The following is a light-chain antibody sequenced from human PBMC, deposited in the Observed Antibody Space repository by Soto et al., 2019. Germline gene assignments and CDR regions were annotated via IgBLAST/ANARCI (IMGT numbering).Light chain of an antibody. CDR1: SSDVGGYHY. Sequence: QSALTQPASVSGSPGQSITISCTGTSSDVGGYHYVSWYQQHPGKAPKLMIYDVSNRPSGVSNRFSGSKSGNTASLTISGLQAEDEADDSCSSYTSSSTLLFGGGPTLTVL. CDR3: SSYTSSSTLL. J-gene: IGLJ2*01. CDR2: DVS. V-gene: IGLV2-14*01.